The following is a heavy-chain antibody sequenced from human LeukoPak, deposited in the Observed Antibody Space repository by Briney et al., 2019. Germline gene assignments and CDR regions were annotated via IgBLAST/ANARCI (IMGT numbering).Heavy chain of an antibody. V-gene: IGHV4-39*07. CDR3: ARARGIAPPFDY. J-gene: IGHJ4*02. D-gene: IGHD6-13*01. CDR1: GGSISSYF. CDR2: IYYSGST. Sequence: PSETLSLTCTVSGGSISSYFWGWIRQPPGKGLEWIGSIYYSGSTYYNPSLKSRVTISVDTSKNQFSLKLSSVTAADTAVYYCARARGIAPPFDYWGQGTLVTVSS.